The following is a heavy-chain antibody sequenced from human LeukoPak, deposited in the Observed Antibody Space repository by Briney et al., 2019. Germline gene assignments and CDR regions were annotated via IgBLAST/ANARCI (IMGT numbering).Heavy chain of an antibody. CDR2: INPSGGST. D-gene: IGHD3-22*01. CDR1: GYTFTSYY. CDR3: ARDLGSGYYYDAFDI. Sequence: ASVKVSCKASGYTFTSYYMHWVRQAPGQGHEWMGIINPSGGSTSYAQKFQGRVTMTRDTSTSTVYMELSSLRSEDTAVYYCARDLGSGYYYDAFDIWGQGTMVTVSS. V-gene: IGHV1-46*01. J-gene: IGHJ3*02.